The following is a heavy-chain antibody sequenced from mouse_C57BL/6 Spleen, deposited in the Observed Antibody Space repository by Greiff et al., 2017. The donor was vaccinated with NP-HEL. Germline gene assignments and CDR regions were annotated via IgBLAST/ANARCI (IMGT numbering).Heavy chain of an antibody. V-gene: IGHV1-5*01. CDR2: IYPGNSDT. J-gene: IGHJ4*01. D-gene: IGHD1-1*01. CDR1: GYTFTSYR. CDR3: TREGSEGAMDY. Sequence: EVQLLQSGTVLARPGASVKLTCLTSGYTFTSYRLHWVTQRPGQGLEWIGAIYPGNSDTSYNQKFKGKAKLTAVTSASTAYMELSSLTNVDSAVYYCTREGSEGAMDYWGQGTSVTVSS.